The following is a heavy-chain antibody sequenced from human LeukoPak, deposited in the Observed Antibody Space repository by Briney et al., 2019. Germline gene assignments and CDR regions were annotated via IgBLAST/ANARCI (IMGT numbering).Heavy chain of an antibody. CDR1: GGSISSSSYY. V-gene: IGHV4-39*07. CDR2: IYYSGST. CDR3: ARDCSSTSRHSYYYYYMDV. Sequence: PSETLSLTCTVSGGSISSSSYYWGWIRQPPGKGLEWIGSIYYSGSTYYNPSLKSRVTISVDTSKNQFSLKLSSVTAADTAVYYCARDCSSTSRHSYYYYYMDVWGKGTTVTVSS. J-gene: IGHJ6*03. D-gene: IGHD2-2*01.